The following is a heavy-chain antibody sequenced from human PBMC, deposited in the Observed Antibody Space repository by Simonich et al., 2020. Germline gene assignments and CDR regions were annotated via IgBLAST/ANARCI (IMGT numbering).Heavy chain of an antibody. Sequence: QVQLVQSGAEVKKPGASVTVSCKASGYTFTSYDINWMRQAIGQGIGWMGWKNPNSGNTGYAQKFQGRVTITRNTSISTAYMELSSLRSEDTAVYYCARTYSGSYYYFDYWGQGTLVTVSS. CDR1: GYTFTSYD. CDR2: KNPNSGNT. V-gene: IGHV1-8*03. CDR3: ARTYSGSYYYFDY. J-gene: IGHJ4*02. D-gene: IGHD1-26*01.